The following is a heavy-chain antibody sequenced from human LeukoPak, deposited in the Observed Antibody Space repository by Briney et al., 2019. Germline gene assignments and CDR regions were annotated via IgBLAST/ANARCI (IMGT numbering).Heavy chain of an antibody. CDR1: GGSMTTHH. Sequence: SETLSLTCTVSGGSMTTHHSSWIRQTPGEGPEWIGYVFDSGRTKENPSLKSRVTLSADTSKNQLSLRLSSVAAADTAVYYCTTIKRGIIFGYFDFWGKRILVTVSS. J-gene: IGHJ4*02. CDR3: TTIKRGIIFGYFDF. V-gene: IGHV4-59*11. D-gene: IGHD3-3*02. CDR2: VFDSGRT.